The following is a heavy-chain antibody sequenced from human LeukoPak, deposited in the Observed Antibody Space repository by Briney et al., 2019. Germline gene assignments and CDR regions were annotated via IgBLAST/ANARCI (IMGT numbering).Heavy chain of an antibody. CDR1: GFTFSSYS. Sequence: GGSLRLPCAASGFTFSSYSMNWVRQAPGKGLEWVSYISSCSNTIYYAHSVKGRFTISRDNAKNSLYLQMNSLRAEDTAVYYCARDPSYTGTDYNGFDYWGQGTLVTVSS. J-gene: IGHJ4*02. CDR2: ISSCSNTI. CDR3: ARDPSYTGTDYNGFDY. D-gene: IGHD1-26*01. V-gene: IGHV3-48*01.